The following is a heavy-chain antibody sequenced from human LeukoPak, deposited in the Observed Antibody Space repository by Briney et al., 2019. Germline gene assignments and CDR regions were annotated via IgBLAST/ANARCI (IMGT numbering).Heavy chain of an antibody. CDR1: GFTFSTYG. V-gene: IGHV3-30*03. D-gene: IGHD5-24*01. CDR2: MSYDGSDK. J-gene: IGHJ4*02. Sequence: PGGSLRLSCEASGFTFSTYGMHWVRQAPGKGLEWVALMSYDGSDKSYADSVKGRFTISRDNSKNTLYLQMNSLRAEDTAVYYCARDQRRDGYNLSYYFDYWGQGTLVTVSS. CDR3: ARDQRRDGYNLSYYFDY.